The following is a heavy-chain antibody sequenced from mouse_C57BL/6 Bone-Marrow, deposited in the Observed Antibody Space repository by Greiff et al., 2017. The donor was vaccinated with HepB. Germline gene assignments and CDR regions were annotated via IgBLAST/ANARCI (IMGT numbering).Heavy chain of an antibody. CDR2: IDPSDSYT. D-gene: IGHD2-2*01. J-gene: IGHJ1*03. V-gene: IGHV1-69*01. CDR3: ERRDSTMVTTEVRWYFDV. CDR1: GYTFTSYW. Sequence: QVQLQQPGAELVMPGASVKLSCKASGYTFTSYWMHWVKQRPGQGLEWIGEIDPSDSYTNYNQKFKGKSTLTVDKSSSTAYMQLSSLTSEDSAVYYCERRDSTMVTTEVRWYFDVWGTGTTVTVSS.